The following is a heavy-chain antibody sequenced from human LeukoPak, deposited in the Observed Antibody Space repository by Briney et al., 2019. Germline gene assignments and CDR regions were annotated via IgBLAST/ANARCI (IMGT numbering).Heavy chain of an antibody. CDR1: GFSFSSYE. J-gene: IGHJ5*02. D-gene: IGHD3-3*01. V-gene: IGHV3-48*03. CDR2: ISASGSTI. CDR3: ARDAIGDDFAGGAFDP. Sequence: GGSLRLSCAASGFSFSSYEMNWVRQAPGKGLECVSYISASGSTIYYADSVKGRFTFSRDNSKNLLYLQMNSLRAEDTAVYYCARDAIGDDFAGGAFDPWGQGTLVTVSS.